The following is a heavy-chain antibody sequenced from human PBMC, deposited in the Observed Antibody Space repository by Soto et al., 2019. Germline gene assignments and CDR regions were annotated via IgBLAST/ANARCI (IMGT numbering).Heavy chain of an antibody. CDR2: INPNGGST. CDR3: TRGLASGDY. V-gene: IGHV1-46*03. CDR1: GYIFTNFY. D-gene: IGHD6-6*01. Sequence: QVQLVQPGAEVKKPGASVKFSCKASGYIFTNFYIHWVRQAPGQGLEWIGIINPNGGSTNYAQNFQGRVTMTRDTSTSTVDMDLSSLRSEDTSVSYCTRGLASGDYWGQGTLITVSS. J-gene: IGHJ4*02.